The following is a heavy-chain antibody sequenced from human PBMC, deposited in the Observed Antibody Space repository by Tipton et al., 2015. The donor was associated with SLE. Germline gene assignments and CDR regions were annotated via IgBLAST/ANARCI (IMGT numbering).Heavy chain of an antibody. J-gene: IGHJ6*03. CDR1: GFTFSSYA. CDR3: AKGTSYSSSWYNYYYYMDV. Sequence: GSLRLSCAASGFTFSSYAMSWVRQAPGKGLEWVSAISGSGGSTYYADSVKGRFTISRDNSKNTLYLQMNSLRAEDTAVYYCAKGTSYSSSWYNYYYYMDVWGKGTTVTVSS. CDR2: ISGSGGST. V-gene: IGHV3-23*01. D-gene: IGHD6-13*01.